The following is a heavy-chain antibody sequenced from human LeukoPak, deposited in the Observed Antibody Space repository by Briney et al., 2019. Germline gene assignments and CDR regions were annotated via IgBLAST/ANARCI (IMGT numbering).Heavy chain of an antibody. CDR1: GFTLSNAW. D-gene: IGHD2/OR15-2a*01. V-gene: IGHV3-48*04. CDR3: ARERTTIVSGTTIGAY. CDR2: ITGSGDTI. Sequence: AGGSLRLSCAASGFTLSNAWMNWVRQAPGKGLEWISYITGSGDTIYYADSVKGRFTISRDNAKNSLFLQMNSLTADDTAVYYCARERTTIVSGTTIGAYWGQGTLVTVSS. J-gene: IGHJ4*02.